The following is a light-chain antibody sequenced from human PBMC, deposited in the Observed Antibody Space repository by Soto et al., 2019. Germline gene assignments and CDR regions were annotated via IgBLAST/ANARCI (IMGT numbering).Light chain of an antibody. Sequence: QSVPTQPPSVSGAPGQRVTMSCTGSSSNIGADYDVHWYQQLPGTAPKLLIYGNSNRPSGVPDRFSGSKSGTSASLAITGLQAEDEADYYCQSYDSSLSAVVFGGGTKLTVL. CDR2: GNS. V-gene: IGLV1-40*01. CDR3: QSYDSSLSAVV. J-gene: IGLJ3*02. CDR1: SSNIGADYD.